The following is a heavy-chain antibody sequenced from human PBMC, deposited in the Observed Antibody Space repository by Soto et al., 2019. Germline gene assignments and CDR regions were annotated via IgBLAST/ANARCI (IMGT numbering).Heavy chain of an antibody. D-gene: IGHD3-3*01. CDR3: ARGFYTDY. CDR2: MKEDGSEK. Sequence: VGSLRLSCEASGFNFSRSWMSWVRQAPGKGLEWVANMKEDGSEKYYADSVRGRFTISRDNAKNSVHLQMNSLRVEDTAVYYCARGFYTDYWGQGALVTVSS. J-gene: IGHJ4*02. CDR1: GFNFSRSW. V-gene: IGHV3-7*01.